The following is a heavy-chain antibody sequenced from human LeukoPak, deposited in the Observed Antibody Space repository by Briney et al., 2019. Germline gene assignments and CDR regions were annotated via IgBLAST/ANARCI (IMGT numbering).Heavy chain of an antibody. CDR1: GYTFTGYY. CDR3: ARDEDRSAYGDYGV. V-gene: IGHV1-2*04. J-gene: IGHJ4*02. CDR2: INPNSGGT. Sequence: ASVKVSCKASGYTFTGYYMHWVRQAPGQGLEWMGWINPNSGGTNYAQKFQGWVTMTRDTSTSTAYMELRSLRSDDTAVYYCARDEDRSAYGDYGVWGQGTLVTVSS. D-gene: IGHD4-17*01.